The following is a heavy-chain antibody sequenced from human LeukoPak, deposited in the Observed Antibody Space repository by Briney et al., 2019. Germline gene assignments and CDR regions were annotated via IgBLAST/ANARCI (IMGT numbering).Heavy chain of an antibody. J-gene: IGHJ4*02. CDR2: IRYDGSNK. D-gene: IGHD5-18*01. Sequence: GGSLGLSCAASGFTFSSYGMHWVRQAPGKGLEWVAFIRYDGSNKYYADSVKGRFTISRDNSKNTLYLQMNSLRAEDTAVYYCAKDHVQLWLLDYWGQGTLVTVSS. CDR3: AKDHVQLWLLDY. V-gene: IGHV3-30*02. CDR1: GFTFSSYG.